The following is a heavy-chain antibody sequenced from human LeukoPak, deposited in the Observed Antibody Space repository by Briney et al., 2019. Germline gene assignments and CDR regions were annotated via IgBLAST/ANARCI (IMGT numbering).Heavy chain of an antibody. J-gene: IGHJ3*01. D-gene: IGHD2-8*01. CDR3: ARLMADPNAFDF. Sequence: SETLSLTCTVSGDSIRSASYYWAWIRQPPGKGLEWIGTTYYSGTISYNSSLKSRVTISVDTSKNQVSLTVTSVTAADTAMFYCARLMADPNAFDFWGQGTMVTASS. V-gene: IGHV4-39*01. CDR2: TYYSGTI. CDR1: GDSIRSASYY.